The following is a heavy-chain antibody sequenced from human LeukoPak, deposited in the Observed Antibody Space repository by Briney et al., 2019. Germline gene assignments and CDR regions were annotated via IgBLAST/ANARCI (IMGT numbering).Heavy chain of an antibody. CDR2: IKQDGSEK. V-gene: IGHV3-7*01. CDR1: GFPFSSYW. J-gene: IGHJ6*02. CDR3: AREGPQLDYYYYGMDV. Sequence: GGSLRLSCAASGFPFSSYWMSWVRQAPGKGLEWVANIKQDGSEKYCVDSVKGRFTISRDNAKNSLYLQMNSLRAEDTAVYYCAREGPQLDYYYYGMDVWGQGTTVTVSS. D-gene: IGHD6-6*01.